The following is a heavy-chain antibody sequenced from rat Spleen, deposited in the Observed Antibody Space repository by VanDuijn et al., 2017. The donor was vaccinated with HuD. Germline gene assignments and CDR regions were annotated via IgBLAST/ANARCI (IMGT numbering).Heavy chain of an antibody. CDR1: GFTFSDYY. Sequence: EVQLVESGGGLVQPGRSLRLSCAASGFTFSDYYMAWVRQAPTKGLEWVATISYDGSSTYYRDSVRGRFTISRDKAKSTLYLQMDILRYEDTATYYCARHPHNSGYYFDYLGQGVMVTVSS. V-gene: IGHV5-7*01. D-gene: IGHD4-3*01. J-gene: IGHJ2*01. CDR3: ARHPHNSGYYFDY. CDR2: ISYDGSST.